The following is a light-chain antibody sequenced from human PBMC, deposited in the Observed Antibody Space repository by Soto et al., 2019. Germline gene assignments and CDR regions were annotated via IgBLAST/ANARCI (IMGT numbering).Light chain of an antibody. CDR2: AAS. J-gene: IGKJ1*01. CDR1: RSISSY. CDR3: QQSYSTPPA. V-gene: IGKV1-39*01. Sequence: DMQMTQSPSSLSASVGDRVTITCRASRSISSYLNWCQQKPGKAPKLLIYAASSLQSGVPSRFSGSGSGTDFTLTISSLQPEDFATYYCQQSYSTPPAFVQGTKVEIK.